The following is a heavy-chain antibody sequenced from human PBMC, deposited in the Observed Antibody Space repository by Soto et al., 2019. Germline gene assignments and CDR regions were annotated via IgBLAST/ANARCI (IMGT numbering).Heavy chain of an antibody. Sequence: SVKVSCKASGFTFTSSAMQWVRQARGQRLEWIGWIVVGSGNTNYAQKFQERVTITRDMSTSTAYMELSSLRSEDTAVYYCAADQDLTYYYYGMDVWGQGTTVTVSS. CDR3: AADQDLTYYYYGMDV. V-gene: IGHV1-58*02. CDR2: IVVGSGNT. J-gene: IGHJ6*02. CDR1: GFTFTSSA. D-gene: IGHD3-10*01.